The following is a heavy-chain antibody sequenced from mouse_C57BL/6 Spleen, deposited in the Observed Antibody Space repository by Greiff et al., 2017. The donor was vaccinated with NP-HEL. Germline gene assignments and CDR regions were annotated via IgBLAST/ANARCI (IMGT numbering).Heavy chain of an antibody. CDR1: GYTFTDHT. CDR2: IYPRDGST. J-gene: IGHJ4*01. V-gene: IGHV1-78*01. Sequence: VQLQQSDAELVKPGASVKISCKVSGYTFTDHTIHWMKQRPEQGLEWIGYIYPRDGSTKYNEKFKGKATLTADKSSTTTYMQRNSLTSEDSAVYFCARGRPGRGYAMDYWGQGTSVTVSS. CDR3: ARGRPGRGYAMDY.